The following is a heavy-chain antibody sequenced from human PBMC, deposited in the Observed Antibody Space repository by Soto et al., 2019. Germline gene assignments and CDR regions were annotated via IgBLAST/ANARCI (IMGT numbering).Heavy chain of an antibody. CDR3: TRDDGALAVFH. V-gene: IGHV4-31*03. Sequence: QVQLQESGPGLVKPSQTLSLTCSVSGGYISSGGHYWSWVRQHPGKGLEWLGYMYYDGSTYYNPSLKGRVTLSRDTSKNQFSLNVGSVSAADTAVYYFTRDDGALAVFHWGQGTLVTVSS. J-gene: IGHJ4*02. CDR2: MYYDGST. D-gene: IGHD6-19*01. CDR1: GGYISSGGHY.